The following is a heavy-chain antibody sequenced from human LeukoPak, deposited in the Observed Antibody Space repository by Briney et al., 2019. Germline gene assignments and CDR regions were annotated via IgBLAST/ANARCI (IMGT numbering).Heavy chain of an antibody. J-gene: IGHJ1*01. D-gene: IGHD3-3*01. CDR2: IYHSGST. V-gene: IGHV4-38-2*01. CDR1: GYSISSGYY. CDR3: AGTYYDFWSGYSEYFQH. Sequence: SETLSLTCAVSGYSISSGYYWGWIRQPPGKGLEWIGSIYHSGSTYYNPSLKSRVTISVDTSKNQFSLKLSSVTAADTAVYYCAGTYYDFWSGYSEYFQHWDQGTLVTVSS.